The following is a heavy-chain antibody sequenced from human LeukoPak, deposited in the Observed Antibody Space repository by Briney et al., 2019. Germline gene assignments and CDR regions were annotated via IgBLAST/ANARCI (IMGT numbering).Heavy chain of an antibody. CDR2: IYYSGST. V-gene: IGHV4-39*01. CDR3: ARQNYDILTGYSPYYYYMDV. CDR1: GGSISSSSYY. Sequence: SETLSLTCTVSGGSISSSSYYWGWIRQPPGKGLEWIGSIYYSGSTYYNPSLKSRVTISVDTSKNQFSLKLSSVTAADTAVYYCARQNYDILTGYSPYYYYMDVWGKGTTVTISS. J-gene: IGHJ6*03. D-gene: IGHD3-9*01.